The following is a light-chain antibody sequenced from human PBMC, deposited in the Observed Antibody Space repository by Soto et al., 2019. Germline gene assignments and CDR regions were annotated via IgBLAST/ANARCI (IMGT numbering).Light chain of an antibody. CDR1: QSINNW. J-gene: IGKJ2*01. Sequence: DIQLTQSPSTLSAFVGDRVTITCRASQSINNWLAWYQQKPGEAPKLLIYDASSLESGVPPRFSGSGSGTEFTLTISSLQTDDFATYYWQQYSSAYTLGQGTKLEIK. CDR2: DAS. CDR3: QQYSSAYT. V-gene: IGKV1-5*01.